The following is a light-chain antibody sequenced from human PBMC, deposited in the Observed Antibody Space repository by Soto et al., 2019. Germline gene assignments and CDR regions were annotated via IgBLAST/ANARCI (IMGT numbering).Light chain of an antibody. CDR3: QQANSFPQPLT. V-gene: IGKV1-12*01. J-gene: IGKJ4*01. CDR2: AAS. Sequence: DIQMTQSPSSVSASVGDRVTITCRASQGIRSWLAWYQQKPGKAPKLLIYAASSLQSGVPSRFSGSGSGTDFTLTISSLQPEDFATYYCQQANSFPQPLTFGGGTKVEIK. CDR1: QGIRSW.